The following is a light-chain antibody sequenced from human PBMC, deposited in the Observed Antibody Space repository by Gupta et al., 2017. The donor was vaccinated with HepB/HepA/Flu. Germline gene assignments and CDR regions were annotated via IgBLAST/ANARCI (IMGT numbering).Light chain of an antibody. CDR1: TGAVTSGHY. V-gene: IGLV7-46*01. CDR2: ETS. CDR3: LLADNGVRV. Sequence: QAVVTQEPSVTMSPGGTVTLTCGSSTGAVTSGHYPYWFQQKPGQAPRTLIYETSNKRSWTPARFSGSLLGGKAVLPLSGAQPEDEADYYCLLADNGVRVFGGGTKLTVL. J-gene: IGLJ2*01.